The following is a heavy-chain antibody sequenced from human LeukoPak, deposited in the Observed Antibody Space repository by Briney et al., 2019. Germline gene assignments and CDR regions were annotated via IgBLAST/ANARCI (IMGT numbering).Heavy chain of an antibody. Sequence: GGSLRLSCVVSGFTFSNCAMTWVRQVPGKGLEWVSAISGSGGSTYYADSVKGRFTISRDNSKNTLFLQMSSLRGEDTATYYCAKRAFFFYGPGSYLDYWGRGILVTVSS. V-gene: IGHV3-23*01. D-gene: IGHD3-10*01. CDR3: AKRAFFFYGPGSYLDY. J-gene: IGHJ4*01. CDR2: ISGSGGST. CDR1: GFTFSNCA.